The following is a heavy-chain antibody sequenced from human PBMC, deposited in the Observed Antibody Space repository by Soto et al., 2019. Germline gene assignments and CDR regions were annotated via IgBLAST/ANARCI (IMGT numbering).Heavy chain of an antibody. CDR2: TRSKAYGGTT. V-gene: IGHV3-49*03. CDR3: TRSTQPRYFDWYSTPFDY. D-gene: IGHD3-9*01. J-gene: IGHJ4*02. Sequence: PGGSLRLSCTASGFTFGDYAMSWFRQAPGKGLEWVGFTRSKAYGGTTEYAASVKGRFTISRDDSKSIAYLQMNSLKTEDTAVYYCTRSTQPRYFDWYSTPFDYWGQGTLVTVSS. CDR1: GFTFGDYA.